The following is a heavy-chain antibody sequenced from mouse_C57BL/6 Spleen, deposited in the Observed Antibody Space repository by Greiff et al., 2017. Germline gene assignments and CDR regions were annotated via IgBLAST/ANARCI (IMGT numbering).Heavy chain of an antibody. CDR3: ARDRLSSLAWFAY. Sequence: EVQRVESGGGLVKPGGSLKLSCAASGFTFSSYAMSWVRQTPEKRLEWVATISDGGSYTYYPDNVKGRFTISRDNAKNNLYLQMSHLKSEDTAMYYCARDRLSSLAWFAYWGQGTLVTVSA. CDR1: GFTFSSYA. CDR2: ISDGGSYT. J-gene: IGHJ3*01. D-gene: IGHD1-1*01. V-gene: IGHV5-4*01.